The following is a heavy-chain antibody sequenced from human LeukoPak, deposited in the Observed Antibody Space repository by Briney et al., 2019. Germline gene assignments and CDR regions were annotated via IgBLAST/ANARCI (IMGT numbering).Heavy chain of an antibody. V-gene: IGHV3-9*01. CDR1: GFTFDDYA. CDR2: ISWNSGSI. D-gene: IGHD4-23*01. CDR3: AKGLRWNFDY. J-gene: IGHJ4*02. Sequence: HPGGSLRLSCAASGFTFDDYAMHWVRQAPGKGLEWVSGISWNSGSIGYADSVKGRFTISRDNAKNSLYLQMNSLRAEDTALYYCAKGLRWNFDYWGQGTLVTVSS.